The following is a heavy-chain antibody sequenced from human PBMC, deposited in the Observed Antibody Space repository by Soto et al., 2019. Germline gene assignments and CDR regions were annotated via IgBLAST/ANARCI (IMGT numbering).Heavy chain of an antibody. J-gene: IGHJ4*02. Sequence: EVQLLESGGGLVQPGGSLRLSCAASGFTFSSYAMSWFRQAPGKGLEWVSAISGSGGSTYYADSVKGRFTISRDNTKNTMYLQMNSLRAEHTAVYYWAKDSPRYYCDSSGSFDCWGQGALVTVSS. CDR2: ISGSGGST. V-gene: IGHV3-23*01. D-gene: IGHD3-22*01. CDR3: AKDSPRYYCDSSGSFDC. CDR1: GFTFSSYA.